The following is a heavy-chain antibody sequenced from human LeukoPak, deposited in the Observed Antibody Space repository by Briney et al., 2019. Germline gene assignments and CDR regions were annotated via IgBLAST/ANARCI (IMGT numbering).Heavy chain of an antibody. CDR3: AKDNQVDSSGYYSAAEYFQH. D-gene: IGHD3-22*01. V-gene: IGHV3-30*18. Sequence: PGGSLKLSCAASGFTFSSYGMHWVRQAPGKGLEWVAVISYDGSNKYYADSVKGRFTISRDNSKNTLYLQMNSLRAEDTAVYYCAKDNQVDSSGYYSAAEYFQHWGQGTLVTVSS. J-gene: IGHJ1*01. CDR1: GFTFSSYG. CDR2: ISYDGSNK.